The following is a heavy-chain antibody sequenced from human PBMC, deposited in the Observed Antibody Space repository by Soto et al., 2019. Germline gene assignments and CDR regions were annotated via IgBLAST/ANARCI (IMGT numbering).Heavy chain of an antibody. CDR1: EFSFNFYW. Sequence: EVKLVQSGGGLVQPGGSLRLSCAASEFSFNFYWMHWDRKTQGKGLVWVSRINPVGTITNYADSVEGRFIISRDNAATTLYLQTNSLSAEDTAIYYCTSDTFGLRDSWGQGTLVTVSS. CDR2: INPVGTIT. D-gene: IGHD3-3*01. V-gene: IGHV3-74*01. CDR3: TSDTFGLRDS. J-gene: IGHJ4*02.